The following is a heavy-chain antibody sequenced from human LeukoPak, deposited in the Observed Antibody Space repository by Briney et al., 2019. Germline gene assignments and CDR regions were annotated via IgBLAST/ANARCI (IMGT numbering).Heavy chain of an antibody. D-gene: IGHD5-12*01. J-gene: IGHJ4*02. V-gene: IGHV1-2*02. CDR2: INPKSGGT. CDR3: ASVTLSAYDGDY. Sequence: GASVKSSGKAYGYSLNGYYMLWVRRAPGHRLEPMGWINPKSGGTNYSQTSPGRVTMTRDTSTSTAYMELSRLRSDDTAVYYCASVTLSAYDGDYRGQGTLVTVSS. CDR1: GYSLNGYY.